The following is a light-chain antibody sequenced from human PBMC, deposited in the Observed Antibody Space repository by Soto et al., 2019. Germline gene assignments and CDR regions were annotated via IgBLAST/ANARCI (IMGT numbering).Light chain of an antibody. V-gene: IGKV1-33*01. CDR3: QQYDNLPIT. J-gene: IGKJ5*01. CDR2: DAS. Sequence: DIQMTQSPSSLSASVGDRVTITCQASQDIKNYLNWYQQKSGKAPKLLIYDASDLETGVPSRFSGSGSGTDFTFTINSLQPEDIATYYCQQYDNLPITFGQGTRLEIK. CDR1: QDIKNY.